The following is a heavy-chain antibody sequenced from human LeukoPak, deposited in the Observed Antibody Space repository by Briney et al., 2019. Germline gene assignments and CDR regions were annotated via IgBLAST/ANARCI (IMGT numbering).Heavy chain of an antibody. CDR3: AKSPWDGYNFDY. D-gene: IGHD5-24*01. CDR2: IYYSGST. CDR1: GGSISSSSYY. V-gene: IGHV4-39*07. J-gene: IGHJ4*02. Sequence: SETLSLTCTVSGGSISSSSYYWGWIRQPPGKGLEWIGSIYYSGSTYYNPSLKSRVTISVDTSKNQFSLKLSSVTAADTAVYYCAKSPWDGYNFDYWGQETLVTVSS.